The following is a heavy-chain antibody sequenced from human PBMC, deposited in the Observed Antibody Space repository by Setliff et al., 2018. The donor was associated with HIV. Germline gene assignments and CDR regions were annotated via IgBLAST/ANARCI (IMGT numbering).Heavy chain of an antibody. CDR3: AISGSPDRRPT. CDR1: GYRFTSYW. D-gene: IGHD3-10*01. J-gene: IGHJ5*02. V-gene: IGHV5-51*01. CDR2: IYPSDSDT. Sequence: PGESLKISCKGSGYRFTSYWIGWARHMPGKGLEWMGIIYPSDSDTRYSPSFQGQVTISADKSISTAYLQWSSLKASDTAIYYCAISGSPDRRPTWGQGRLVTVSS.